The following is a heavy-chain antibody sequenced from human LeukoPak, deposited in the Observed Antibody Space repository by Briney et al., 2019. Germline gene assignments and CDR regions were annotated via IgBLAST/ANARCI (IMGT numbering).Heavy chain of an antibody. D-gene: IGHD1-26*01. J-gene: IGHJ4*02. V-gene: IGHV3-48*02. Sequence: GESLKISCAASGFTFSSYSMNWVRQAPGKGLEWVSYISSSSSTIYYADSVKGRFTISRDNAKNSLYLQMNSLRDEDTAVYYCASNYLYSGSSGIYFDYWGQGTLVTVSS. CDR1: GFTFSSYS. CDR3: ASNYLYSGSSGIYFDY. CDR2: ISSSSSTI.